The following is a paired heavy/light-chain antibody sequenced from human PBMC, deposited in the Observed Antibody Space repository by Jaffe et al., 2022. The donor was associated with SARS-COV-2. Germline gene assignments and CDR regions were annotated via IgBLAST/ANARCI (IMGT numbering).Heavy chain of an antibody. D-gene: IGHD3-22*01. CDR2: INSDGSST. V-gene: IGHV3-74*01. Sequence: EVQLVESGGGLVQPGGSLRLSCAASGFTFSTFWMHWVRQAPGKGLVWVSRINSDGSSTNYADSVKGRFTISRDNAKNSLYLQMHSLRAEDTAVFYCARGPLFSFDTIGLETFDYWGQGTLVTVSS. CDR3: ARGPLFSFDTIGLETFDY. CDR1: GFTFSTFW. J-gene: IGHJ4*02.
Light chain of an antibody. Sequence: DIVMTQSPDSLAVSLGERATINCKSSQNVLYSSNNKNYLAWYQQKPGQPPKLLIYWASTRESGVPDRFSGSGSGTDFSLTISSLQAEDVAVYYCQQYYTNPLTFGGGTKVEIK. J-gene: IGKJ4*01. V-gene: IGKV4-1*01. CDR2: WAS. CDR3: QQYYTNPLT. CDR1: QNVLYSSNNKNY.